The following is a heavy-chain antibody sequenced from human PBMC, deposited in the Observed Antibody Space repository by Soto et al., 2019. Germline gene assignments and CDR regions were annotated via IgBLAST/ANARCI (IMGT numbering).Heavy chain of an antibody. CDR2: IWYDGSNK. V-gene: IGHV3-33*01. CDR1: GFTFSSYG. Sequence: QVQLVESGGGVVQPGRSLRLSCAVSGFTFSSYGMHWVRHAPGKGLEWVAVIWYDGSNKYYADSVKGRFTISRDNSKNTLYLQMNSLRAEDTAVYYCARDSEHIVVVTDPDYWGQGTLVTVSS. D-gene: IGHD2-21*02. J-gene: IGHJ4*02. CDR3: ARDSEHIVVVTDPDY.